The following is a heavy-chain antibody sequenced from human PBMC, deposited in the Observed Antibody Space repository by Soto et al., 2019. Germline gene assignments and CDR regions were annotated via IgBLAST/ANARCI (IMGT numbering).Heavy chain of an antibody. D-gene: IGHD4-17*01. CDR1: GFSLSTSGVG. CDR3: AHKGYGDYPLAY. V-gene: IGHV2-5*02. CDR2: IYWDDYK. Sequence: QITLKESGPTLVKPTQTLTLTCTFSGFSLSTSGVGVGWIRQPPGKALEWLAVIYWDDYKHYRPSLKSRLTITKDTSKNQVVLTMTNMDPVDTTTYYCAHKGYGDYPLAYWGQGTLLTVSS. J-gene: IGHJ4*02.